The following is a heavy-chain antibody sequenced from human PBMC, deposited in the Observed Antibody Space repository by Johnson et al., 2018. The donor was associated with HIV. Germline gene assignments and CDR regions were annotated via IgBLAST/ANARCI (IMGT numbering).Heavy chain of an antibody. V-gene: IGHV3-30*18. D-gene: IGHD1-26*01. Sequence: QVQLVESGGGVVQPGRSLRLSCAASGFTFRSYGMHWVRQAPGKGLEWVAVISYDGSKKYHADSVKGRFTISRDNSKNTLYLQMSILRAEDTAVYYCAKDMRPVRGWGGGSYRGVSDAFDIWGQGTMVTVSS. J-gene: IGHJ3*02. CDR1: GFTFRSYG. CDR3: AKDMRPVRGWGGGSYRGVSDAFDI. CDR2: ISYDGSKK.